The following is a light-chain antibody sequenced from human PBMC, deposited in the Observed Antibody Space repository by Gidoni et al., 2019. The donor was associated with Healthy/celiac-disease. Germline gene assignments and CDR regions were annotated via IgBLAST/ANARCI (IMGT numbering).Light chain of an antibody. J-gene: IGKJ4*01. CDR3: QQYNSYPLT. CDR2: DAS. V-gene: IGKV1-5*01. Sequence: DIQMTQSPSTLSASVGDRVTITCRASQSISSWLAWYQPKPGKAPKLLIYDASSLESGVPSRFSGSGSETEFTLTISSLQPDDFATYYCQQYNSYPLTFGGGTKVEIK. CDR1: QSISSW.